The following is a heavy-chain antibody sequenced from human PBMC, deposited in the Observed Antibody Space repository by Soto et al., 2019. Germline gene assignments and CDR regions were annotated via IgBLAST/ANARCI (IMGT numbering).Heavy chain of an antibody. Sequence: GSLRLSFETSGFPFGIYTMNWVRQAPGKGLEWVSSISSSGTYIDYADSVEGRFAISRDDAKNSVFLEMTSLRVDDTAVYYCAREGNYHEFWGQGTLVTVSS. CDR3: AREGNYHEF. CDR1: GFPFGIYT. V-gene: IGHV3-21*01. CDR2: ISSSGTYI. D-gene: IGHD3-10*01. J-gene: IGHJ4*02.